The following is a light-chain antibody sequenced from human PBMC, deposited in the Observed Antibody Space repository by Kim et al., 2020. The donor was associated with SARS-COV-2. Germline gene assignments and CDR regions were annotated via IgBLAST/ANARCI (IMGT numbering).Light chain of an antibody. CDR3: QTWGTGIRV. CDR1: SGHSSYA. Sequence: QLVLTQSPSASASLGASVKLTCTLSSGHSSYAIAWHQQQPEKGPRYLMKVNSDGSHSKGDGIPDRFSGSSSGAGRYLTISSLQSEDEADYYCQTWGTGIRVFGGGTQLTVL. CDR2: VNSDGSH. J-gene: IGLJ2*01. V-gene: IGLV4-69*01.